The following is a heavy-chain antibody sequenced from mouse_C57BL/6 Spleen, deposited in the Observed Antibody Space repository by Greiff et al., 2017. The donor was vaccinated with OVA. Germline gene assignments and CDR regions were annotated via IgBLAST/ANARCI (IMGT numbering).Heavy chain of an antibody. D-gene: IGHD2-4*01. CDR3: ARRPYDYGWFAY. CDR1: GFSLSTSGMG. CDR2: IYWDDDK. Sequence: QVTLNVSGPGLLQSSQTLSLTCSFSGFSLSTSGMGVSWLRPPSGQGLEWLAHIYWDDDKRYNSSLKSRLTISKATARNQGSLKITMVDTADTATDDCARRPYDYGWFAYWGQGTLVTVSA. V-gene: IGHV8-12*01. J-gene: IGHJ3*01.